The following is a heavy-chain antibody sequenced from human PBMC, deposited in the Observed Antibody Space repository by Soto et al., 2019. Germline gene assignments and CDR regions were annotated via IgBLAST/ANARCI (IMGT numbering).Heavy chain of an antibody. J-gene: IGHJ4*02. V-gene: IGHV1-8*01. CDR3: ARGRRSGGSCYLY. CDR1: GYSFTSYD. D-gene: IGHD2-15*01. CDR2: MNPNSGNT. Sequence: ASVKVSCKASGYSFTSYDINWVRQATGQGLEWMGWMNPNSGNTGYAQKFQGRVTMTRNTSISTAYMELTSLRSDDTAVYYCARGRRSGGSCYLYWGQGTLVTV.